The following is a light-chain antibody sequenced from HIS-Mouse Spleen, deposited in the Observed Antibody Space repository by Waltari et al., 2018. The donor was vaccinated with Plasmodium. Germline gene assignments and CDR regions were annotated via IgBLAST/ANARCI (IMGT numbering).Light chain of an antibody. Sequence: SYELTPPPSASVSPGPKARITCSGDALPKQSAYWYQQKPGQAPVLVIYKDSERPSGIPERFSGSSSGTTVTLTISGVQAEDEADYYCQSADSSGTYRVFGGGTKLTVL. CDR2: KDS. V-gene: IGLV3-25*03. J-gene: IGLJ2*01. CDR1: ALPKQS. CDR3: QSADSSGTYRV.